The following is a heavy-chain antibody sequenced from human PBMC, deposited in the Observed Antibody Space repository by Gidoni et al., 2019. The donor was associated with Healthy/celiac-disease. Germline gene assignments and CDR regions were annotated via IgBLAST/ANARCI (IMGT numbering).Heavy chain of an antibody. CDR3: ARDENIVVVVAATGGDY. D-gene: IGHD2-15*01. CDR2: FNPNSGGT. CDR1: GYTFTGYY. V-gene: IGHV1-2*06. Sequence: QVQLVQSGAEVKKPGASVKVSCKASGYTFTGYYMHWVRQAPGQGLEWMGRFNPNSGGTNYAQKFQGRVTMTRDTSISTAYMELSRLRSDDTAVYYCARDENIVVVVAATGGDYWGQGTLVTVSS. J-gene: IGHJ4*02.